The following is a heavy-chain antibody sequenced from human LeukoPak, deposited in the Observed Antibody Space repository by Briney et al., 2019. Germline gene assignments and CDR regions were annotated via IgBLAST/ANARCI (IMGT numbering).Heavy chain of an antibody. CDR2: IYYSGNT. Sequence: SETLSLTCTVSGGSISSYYWSWIRQPPGKGLEYIGYIYYSGNTNSNPSLNSRVTISVDTSKNQFSLKLSSVTAADTAVYYCARQIGAGRWSFDYWGQGTLVTVSS. J-gene: IGHJ4*02. V-gene: IGHV4-59*08. D-gene: IGHD4-23*01. CDR3: ARQIGAGRWSFDY. CDR1: GGSISSYY.